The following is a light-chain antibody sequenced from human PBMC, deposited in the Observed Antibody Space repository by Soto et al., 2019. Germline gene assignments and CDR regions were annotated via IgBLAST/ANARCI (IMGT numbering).Light chain of an antibody. Sequence: QSVLTQPPSASGTPGQRVTISCSGNSSNIGSNYVYWYQQFPGTAPKLLVFRSYQRPSGVPDRFSGSKSGTSASLAISGLRSEDEADYYCAAWDDTLNVMGLGGGTQLTVL. J-gene: IGLJ2*01. CDR3: AAWDDTLNVMG. CDR1: SSNIGSNY. V-gene: IGLV1-47*01. CDR2: RSY.